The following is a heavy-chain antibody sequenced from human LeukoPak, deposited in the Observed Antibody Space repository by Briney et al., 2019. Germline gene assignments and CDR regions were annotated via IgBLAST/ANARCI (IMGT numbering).Heavy chain of an antibody. J-gene: IGHJ3*02. Sequence: PGGSLRLSCVASGFTFNKYWMIWVRQAPGKGLEWVANVNRDGNENHYVDSVEGRFAISRDNAKNSLYLQMNSLRNEDTAVYYCVRDDGNRTGSTYYDAFDIWGQGTLVTVSS. D-gene: IGHD2/OR15-2a*01. CDR1: GFTFNKYW. CDR2: VNRDGNEN. V-gene: IGHV3-7*03. CDR3: VRDDGNRTGSTYYDAFDI.